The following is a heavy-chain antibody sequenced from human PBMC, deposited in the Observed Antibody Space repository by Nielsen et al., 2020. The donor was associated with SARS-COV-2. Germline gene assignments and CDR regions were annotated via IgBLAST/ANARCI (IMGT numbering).Heavy chain of an antibody. J-gene: IGHJ4*02. D-gene: IGHD6-19*01. CDR2: VNAGNGNT. V-gene: IGHV1-3*01. CDR1: GYTFSNNA. Sequence: ASVKVSCKASGYTFSNNAIHWVRQAPGQRLEWMGWVNAGNGNTKYSQKFQGRVTITRDTSASTAYMELSSLRSEDTAVYYCATERQYSSAGVFDYWGQGTLVTVSS. CDR3: ATERQYSSAGVFDY.